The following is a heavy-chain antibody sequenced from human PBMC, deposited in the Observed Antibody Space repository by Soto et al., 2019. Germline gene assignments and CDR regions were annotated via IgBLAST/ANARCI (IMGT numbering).Heavy chain of an antibody. D-gene: IGHD3-10*01. Sequence: ASETLSLTCTVSGDSISNSREFWGWIRQSPGKGLEWIASIYYSGSTYYNPSLKSRVTIAVDKSKNQFSLNLSSVTAADTAVYYCARDQNGSGNYYTRYFDYWGQGTLVTVSS. CDR2: IYYSGST. CDR3: ARDQNGSGNYYTRYFDY. CDR1: GDSISNSREF. V-gene: IGHV4-39*07. J-gene: IGHJ4*02.